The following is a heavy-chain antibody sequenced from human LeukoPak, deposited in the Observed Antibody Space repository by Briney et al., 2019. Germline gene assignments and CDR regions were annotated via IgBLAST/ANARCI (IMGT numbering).Heavy chain of an antibody. CDR2: IKSKIHGGTI. CDR1: GFTFDKAW. CDR3: AKDRIAAAGYNWFDP. Sequence: GGSLRLSCAASGFTFDKAWMTWVRQAPGKGLEWVGRIKSKIHGGTIDYAAPVKGRFTISRDDSKNTLYLQMNSLRAEDTAVYYCAKDRIAAAGYNWFDPWGQGTLVTVSS. V-gene: IGHV3-15*01. J-gene: IGHJ5*02. D-gene: IGHD6-13*01.